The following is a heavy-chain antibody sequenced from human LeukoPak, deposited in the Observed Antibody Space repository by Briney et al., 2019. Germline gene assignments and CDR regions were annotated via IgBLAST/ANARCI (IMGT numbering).Heavy chain of an antibody. CDR1: GFTFSSYA. V-gene: IGHV3-30-3*01. D-gene: IGHD6-13*01. J-gene: IGHJ4*02. CDR2: ISYDGSDK. CDR3: VRDLGIAAIPEYYFDY. Sequence: PGGSLRLSCAASGFTFSSYAMHWVRQAPGKGLEWVAVISYDGSDKYYADSVKGRFTISRDNSKNTLFLQMNSLRAEDTAVYYCVRDLGIAAIPEYYFDYWGQGTLVTVSS.